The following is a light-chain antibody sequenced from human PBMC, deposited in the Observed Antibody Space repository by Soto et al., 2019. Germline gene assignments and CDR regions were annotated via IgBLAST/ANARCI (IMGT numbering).Light chain of an antibody. CDR3: QSYDNSLRGSHVV. J-gene: IGLJ2*01. CDR2: DNN. V-gene: IGLV1-40*01. CDR1: SSNIGAGND. Sequence: QSVLTQPPSVSGAPGQRVTISCTGSSSNIGAGNDVHWYQKLPGTAPKLLIYDNNKRPSGVPDRFSGSKSGTSASLAITGLQAEDEADYYCQSYDNSLRGSHVVFGGGTQLTAL.